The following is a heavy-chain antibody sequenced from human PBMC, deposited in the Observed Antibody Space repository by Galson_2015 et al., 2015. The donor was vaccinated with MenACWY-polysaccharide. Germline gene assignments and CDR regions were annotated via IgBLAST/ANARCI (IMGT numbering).Heavy chain of an antibody. Sequence: SATLSLTCTVSHDSISSSYWSWIRQSADKRLEYIGRIHATGSTAYNPSFRSRVAMSVDLPRNKFSLRLVSVTASDTAVYFCARRSLDNWYFDLWGRGTLVIVSS. D-gene: IGHD1-1*01. V-gene: IGHV4-4*07. CDR3: ARRSLDNWYFDL. CDR2: IHATGST. CDR1: HDSISSSY. J-gene: IGHJ2*01.